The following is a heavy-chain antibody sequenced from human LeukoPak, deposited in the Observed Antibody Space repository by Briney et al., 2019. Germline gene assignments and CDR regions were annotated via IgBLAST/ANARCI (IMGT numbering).Heavy chain of an antibody. CDR3: AREGQIAVAGTRAFDI. J-gene: IGHJ3*02. Sequence: SETLSLTCTVSGGSISSYYWSWIRQPPGKGLEWIGYIYYSGSTNYNPSLKSRVTISVDTSKNQFSLKLSSVTAADTAVYYCAREGQIAVAGTRAFDIWGQGTMVTVSS. CDR2: IYYSGST. V-gene: IGHV4-59*12. D-gene: IGHD6-19*01. CDR1: GGSISSYY.